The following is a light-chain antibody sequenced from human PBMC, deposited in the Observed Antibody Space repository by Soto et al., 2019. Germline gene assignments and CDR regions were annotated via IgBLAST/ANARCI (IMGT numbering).Light chain of an antibody. CDR1: QSVSSSY. CDR2: GAS. V-gene: IGKV3-20*01. Sequence: EIVLTQSPGNLSFSPGERATLSCRASQSVSSSYLAWYQQKPGQAPRLLIYGASSRATGIPDRFSGSGSGTDFTLTVSRLEPEDFAVYYCQQYGISPYTFGQGTKLEIK. CDR3: QQYGISPYT. J-gene: IGKJ2*01.